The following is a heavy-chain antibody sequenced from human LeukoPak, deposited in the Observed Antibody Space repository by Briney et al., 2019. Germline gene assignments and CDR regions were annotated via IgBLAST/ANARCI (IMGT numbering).Heavy chain of an antibody. CDR2: ISYDGSNK. CDR1: GFTVSSNY. J-gene: IGHJ6*03. V-gene: IGHV3-30*03. CDR3: ARDSSGSYYYYMDV. Sequence: GGSPRLSCAASGFTVSSNYMTWVRQAPGKGLEWVAVISYDGSNKYYADSVKGRFTISRDNSKNTLYLQMNSLRAEDTAVYYCARDSSGSYYYYMDVWGKGTTVTVSS. D-gene: IGHD1-26*01.